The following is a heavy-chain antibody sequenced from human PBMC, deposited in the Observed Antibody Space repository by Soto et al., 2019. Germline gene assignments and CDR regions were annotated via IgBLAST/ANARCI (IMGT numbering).Heavy chain of an antibody. CDR1: GFTFSSYG. Sequence: GGSLRLSCAASGFTFSSYGMHWVRQAPGKGLEWVAVISYDGSNKYYADSVKGRFTISRDNSKNTLYLQMNSLRAEDTAVYYCAKEGSDYIWGSYRYMKYYFDYWGQGTLVTVSS. J-gene: IGHJ4*02. D-gene: IGHD3-16*02. CDR3: AKEGSDYIWGSYRYMKYYFDY. CDR2: ISYDGSNK. V-gene: IGHV3-30*18.